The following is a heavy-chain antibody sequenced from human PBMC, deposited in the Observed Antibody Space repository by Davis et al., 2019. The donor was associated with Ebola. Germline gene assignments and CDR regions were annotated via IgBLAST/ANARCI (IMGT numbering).Heavy chain of an antibody. CDR3: ARDSYSGYDRSFDY. CDR1: GITFGNYW. Sequence: GESLKISCAVSGITFGNYWMHWVRQVPGEGLVWVSRINNDGSSTNYADSVKGRFTSSRDNAKNTLYLQMNSLSAEDTAVYYCARDSYSGYDRSFDYWGQGSLVTVSS. CDR2: INNDGSST. V-gene: IGHV3-74*01. J-gene: IGHJ4*02. D-gene: IGHD5-12*01.